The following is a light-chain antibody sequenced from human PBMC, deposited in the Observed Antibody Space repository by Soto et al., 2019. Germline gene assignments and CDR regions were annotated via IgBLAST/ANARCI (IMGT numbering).Light chain of an antibody. V-gene: IGKV1-17*01. CDR3: LQQNSYPLT. CDR1: QGTRND. Sequence: DIQMTQSPSSLSASVGDRVTITCRASQGTRNDLAWYQEKPGKAPKRLIYVASRLQSGVPSRFSGSGSGTEFTLTISSLQPEDSATYYCLQQNSYPLTFGGGTKVDIK. CDR2: VAS. J-gene: IGKJ4*01.